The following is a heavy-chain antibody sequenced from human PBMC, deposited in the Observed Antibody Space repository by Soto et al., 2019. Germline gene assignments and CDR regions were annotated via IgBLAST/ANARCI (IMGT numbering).Heavy chain of an antibody. Sequence: PGGSLRLSCAASGFTFSSYAMHWVRQAPGKGLEWVAVISYDGSNKYYADSVKGRFTISRDNSKNTLYLQMNSLRAEDTAVYYCARVNYDFWSGQGISYYYYYGMDVWGQGTTVTVSS. V-gene: IGHV3-30-3*01. CDR3: ARVNYDFWSGQGISYYYYYGMDV. D-gene: IGHD3-3*01. J-gene: IGHJ6*02. CDR2: ISYDGSNK. CDR1: GFTFSSYA.